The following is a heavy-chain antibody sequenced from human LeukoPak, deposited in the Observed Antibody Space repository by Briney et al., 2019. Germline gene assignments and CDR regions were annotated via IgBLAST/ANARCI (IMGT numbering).Heavy chain of an antibody. Sequence: PSETLSLTCTVSGGSISSSSYYWGWIRQPPGEGLEWIGSIYYTGSTYYNPSLKSRVTISVDTSKNQFSLKLSSVTAADTAVYYCARLHYGGNYGYYYYYMDVWGKGTTVTISS. CDR2: IYYTGST. CDR3: ARLHYGGNYGYYYYYMDV. D-gene: IGHD4-23*01. V-gene: IGHV4-39*01. J-gene: IGHJ6*03. CDR1: GGSISSSSYY.